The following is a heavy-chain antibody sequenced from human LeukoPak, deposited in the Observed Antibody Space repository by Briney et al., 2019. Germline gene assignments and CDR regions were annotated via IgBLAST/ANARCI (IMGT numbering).Heavy chain of an antibody. CDR3: ARVRSYTIFGPGYYYYMDV. CDR2: IYTSGST. Sequence: SETLSLTFTVSGGSISSYYWSWIRQPAGKGLEWIGRIYTSGSTNYNPSLKSRVTMSVDTSKNQFSLKLSSVTAADTAVYYCARVRSYTIFGPGYYYYMDVWGKGTTVTVSS. CDR1: GGSISSYY. D-gene: IGHD3-3*01. V-gene: IGHV4-4*07. J-gene: IGHJ6*03.